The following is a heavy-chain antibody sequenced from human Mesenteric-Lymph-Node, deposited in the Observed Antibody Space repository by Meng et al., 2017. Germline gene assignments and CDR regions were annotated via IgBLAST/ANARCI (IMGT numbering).Heavy chain of an antibody. V-gene: IGHV3-23*01. CDR2: IGSNGATT. CDR3: ARLRDTGGWPEHFQH. Sequence: GESLKISCEGSGFTFGNHGMIWVRQAPGKGLEFISGIGSNGATTSYAGPVKGRFTISRANSKNTLYLQMNSLRVEDTAVYYCARLRDTGGWPEHFQHWGQGTLVTVSS. J-gene: IGHJ1*01. D-gene: IGHD5-18*01. CDR1: GFTFGNHG.